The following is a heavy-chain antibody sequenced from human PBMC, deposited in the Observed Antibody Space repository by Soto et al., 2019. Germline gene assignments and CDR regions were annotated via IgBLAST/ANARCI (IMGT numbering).Heavy chain of an antibody. D-gene: IGHD2-21*01. Sequence: QEQLVESGGGMVQPGGSLRLSCAVSGFTLDTYGIHWVRQPAGQGREGGAVSWHDGRHLDYADSVRGRFTVFRDDSKNTLFLEMNGLRGDDTAVYYCARDWGACTPGECYSHGFDLWGQGTLVTVSS. CDR3: ARDWGACTPGECYSHGFDL. CDR1: GFTLDTYG. V-gene: IGHV3-33*01. CDR2: SWHDGRHL. J-gene: IGHJ3*01.